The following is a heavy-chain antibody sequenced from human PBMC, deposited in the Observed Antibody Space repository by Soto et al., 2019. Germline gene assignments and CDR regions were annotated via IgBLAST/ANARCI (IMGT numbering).Heavy chain of an antibody. CDR1: GYTFTSYG. Sequence: ASVKVSCKASGYTFTSYGISWVRQAPGQGLEWMGWISAYNGNTNYAQKLQGRVTMTTDTSTSTAYMELRSLRSDDTAVYYCATVAHSGYDYWFDPWGQGTLVTVSS. D-gene: IGHD5-12*01. J-gene: IGHJ5*02. CDR2: ISAYNGNT. CDR3: ATVAHSGYDYWFDP. V-gene: IGHV1-18*01.